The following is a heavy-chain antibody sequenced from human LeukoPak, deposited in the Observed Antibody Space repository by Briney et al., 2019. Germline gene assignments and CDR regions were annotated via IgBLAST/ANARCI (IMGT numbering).Heavy chain of an antibody. CDR3: ARASYYYDSSGYPGYYFDY. CDR2: INPNSGGT. Sequence: ASVKVSCKASGYTLTDYYKHWVRQAPGQGLEWMGWINPNSGGTNYAQKFQGRVTMTRDTSISTAYMELSRLRSDDTAVYYCARASYYYDSSGYPGYYFDYWGQGTLVTVSS. CDR1: GYTLTDYY. J-gene: IGHJ4*02. V-gene: IGHV1-2*02. D-gene: IGHD3-22*01.